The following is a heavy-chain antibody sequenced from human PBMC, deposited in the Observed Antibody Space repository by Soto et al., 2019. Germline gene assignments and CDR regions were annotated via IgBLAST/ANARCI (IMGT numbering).Heavy chain of an antibody. CDR3: ARDSYIFDD. V-gene: IGHV4-59*01. CDR2: IYYSGST. D-gene: IGHD5-18*01. Sequence: SETLSLTCTVSGGSIRSYYWSWIRQPPGKGLEWIGYIYYSGSTDYNPSLKSRVTISVDTSKNQFSLKLRSVTAADTAVYYCARDSYIFDDSGQGILVTVSS. J-gene: IGHJ4*02. CDR1: GGSIRSYY.